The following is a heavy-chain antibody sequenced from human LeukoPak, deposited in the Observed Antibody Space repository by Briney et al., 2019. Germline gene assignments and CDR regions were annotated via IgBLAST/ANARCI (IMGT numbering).Heavy chain of an antibody. D-gene: IGHD3-9*01. J-gene: IGHJ3*02. V-gene: IGHV4-34*01. CDR1: GVASSGNY. CDR2: INHSGST. Sequence: MSSETLSLTCGVYGVASSGNYWSWIRQSPGRGLEWIGEINHSGSTNYNPSLKSRVIISIDTSKNQFSLKLSSVTAADTAVYYCARQKRILKVLRYFDRSYAFDIWGQGTMVTVSS. CDR3: ARQKRILKVLRYFDRSYAFDI.